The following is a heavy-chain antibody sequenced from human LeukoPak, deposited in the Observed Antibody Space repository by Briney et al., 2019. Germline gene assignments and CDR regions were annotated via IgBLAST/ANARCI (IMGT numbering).Heavy chain of an antibody. CDR1: GYTFTDYY. CDR2: VDPEDGKT. CDR3: ATASVYCSSTSCYGGFDP. D-gene: IGHD2-2*01. Sequence: EASVKISCXVSGYTFTDYYMHWVQLAPGKGLEWMGLVDPEDGKTIYAEKFQGRVTITADTSTDTAYMELSSLRSEDTAVYYCATASVYCSSTSCYGGFDPWGQGTLVTVSS. J-gene: IGHJ5*02. V-gene: IGHV1-69-2*01.